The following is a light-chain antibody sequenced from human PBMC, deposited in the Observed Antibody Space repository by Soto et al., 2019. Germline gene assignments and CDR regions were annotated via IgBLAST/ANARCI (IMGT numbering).Light chain of an antibody. V-gene: IGKV3-15*01. CDR3: QQYNNWPPWT. J-gene: IGKJ1*01. CDR2: GAS. CDR1: QSVSSN. Sequence: EIVMTQSPATLSVSPGERATLSCRASQSVSSNLAWYQQKPGQAPWLLIYGASTRATGIPARFSGSWSGTEFTLTISSLQSEDFAVYYCQQYNNWPPWTFGQGTKVEIK.